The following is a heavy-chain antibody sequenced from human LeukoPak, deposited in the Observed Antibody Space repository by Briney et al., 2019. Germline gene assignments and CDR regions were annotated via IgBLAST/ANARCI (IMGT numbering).Heavy chain of an antibody. V-gene: IGHV3-33*01. J-gene: IGHJ4*02. CDR1: GFTFSSYG. Sequence: GGSLRLSCAASGFTFSSYGMHWVRQAPGKGLEWVAVIWYDGSNKYYADSVKGRFTISRDNSKNTLYLQVNSLRAEDTAVYYCARTFRSGDGYKVGYFDYWGQGTLVTVSS. D-gene: IGHD5-24*01. CDR3: ARTFRSGDGYKVGYFDY. CDR2: IWYDGSNK.